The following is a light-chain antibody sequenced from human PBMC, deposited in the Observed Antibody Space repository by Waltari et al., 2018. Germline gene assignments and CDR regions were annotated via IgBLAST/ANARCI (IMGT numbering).Light chain of an antibody. J-gene: IGKJ1*01. CDR2: GAS. V-gene: IGKV3-20*01. Sequence: ETVLTQSPGTLSLSPGEGATLSCRASQSVGRSLVWYQQKPGRAPRLLIYGASTRATGIPGRFTGSGSGTDFSLTISRLEPEDFAVYYCQRYVRLPVTFGQGTKVEI. CDR1: QSVGRS. CDR3: QRYVRLPVT.